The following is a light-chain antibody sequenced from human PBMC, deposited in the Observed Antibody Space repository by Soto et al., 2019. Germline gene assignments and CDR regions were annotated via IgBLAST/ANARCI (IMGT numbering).Light chain of an antibody. Sequence: AIQMTQSPSSLSASVGDRVTITCRASQGIRDDLGWYQQKPGKAPKLVIYAASILQSGVPSRFSGSGSGTDFTLTISGLQPEDFATYYCLQDYNYLTFGGGTKVEIK. CDR2: AAS. V-gene: IGKV1-6*02. CDR3: LQDYNYLT. J-gene: IGKJ4*01. CDR1: QGIRDD.